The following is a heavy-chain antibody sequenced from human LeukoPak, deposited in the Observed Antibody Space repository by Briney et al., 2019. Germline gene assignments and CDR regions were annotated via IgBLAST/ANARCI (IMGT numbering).Heavy chain of an antibody. J-gene: IGHJ6*02. CDR2: IYPGDSDT. D-gene: IGHD3-10*01. Sequence: GASLQISCKGSGSNFTSYWIGWVRQVPGKGLEWMGIIYPGDSDTRYSPSFQGQVTISADKSISTAYLQWSSLKASDTAMYYCARLISGSDPYGMDVWGQGTTVTVSS. V-gene: IGHV5-51*01. CDR1: GSNFTSYW. CDR3: ARLISGSDPYGMDV.